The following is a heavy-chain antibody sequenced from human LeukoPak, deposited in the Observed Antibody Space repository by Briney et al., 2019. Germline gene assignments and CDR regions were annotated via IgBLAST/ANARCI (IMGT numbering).Heavy chain of an antibody. CDR3: ASSASSARLDAFDI. CDR1: GGSISSYY. CDR2: IYYSGST. J-gene: IGHJ3*02. V-gene: IGHV4-59*01. Sequence: PSETLSLTCTVSGGSISSYYWSWIRQPPGKGLEWIGYIYYSGSTNYNPSLKSRVTISVDTSKNQFSLKLSSVTAADTATYYCASSASSARLDAFDIWGQGTMVTVSS.